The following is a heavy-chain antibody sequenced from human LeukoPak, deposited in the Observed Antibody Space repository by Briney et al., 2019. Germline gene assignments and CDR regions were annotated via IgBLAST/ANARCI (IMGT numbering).Heavy chain of an antibody. D-gene: IGHD6-13*01. V-gene: IGHV1-2*06. CDR1: GYTFTGYY. CDR2: INPNSGGT. CDR3: ARFRSIAAAKSWWFDP. Sequence: GASVKVSCKASGYTFTGYYMHWVRQAPGQGLERMGRINPNSGGTNYAQKFQGRVTMTRDTSISTAYMELSRLRSDDTAVYYCARFRSIAAAKSWWFDPWGQGTLVTVSS. J-gene: IGHJ5*02.